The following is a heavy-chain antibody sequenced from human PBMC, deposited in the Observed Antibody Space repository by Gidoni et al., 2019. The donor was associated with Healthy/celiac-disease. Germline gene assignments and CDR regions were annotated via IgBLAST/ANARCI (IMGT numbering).Heavy chain of an antibody. CDR1: GFTFSNAW. V-gene: IGHV3-15*01. Sequence: EVQLVESGGGLVKPGGSLRLSCAASGFTFSNAWMSWVRQAPGKGLEWVGRIKSKTDGGTTDYAAPVKGRFTISRDDSKNTLYLQMNSLKTEDTAVYYCTTGSTSGEYYFDYWGQGTLVTVSS. J-gene: IGHJ4*02. D-gene: IGHD2-2*01. CDR3: TTGSTSGEYYFDY. CDR2: IKSKTDGGTT.